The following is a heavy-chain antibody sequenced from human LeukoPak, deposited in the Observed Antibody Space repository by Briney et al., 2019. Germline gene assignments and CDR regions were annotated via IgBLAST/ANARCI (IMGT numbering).Heavy chain of an antibody. D-gene: IGHD3-10*01. CDR1: GYTFTSYG. V-gene: IGHV1-18*01. Sequence: ASVKVSCKASGYTFTSYGISWVRQAPGQGLEWMGWISAYNGNTNYAQKLQGRVTMTTDTSTSTAYMELRSLRSDDTAVYYCARANYYGSGSYYNLIDYWGQGTLVTVSS. J-gene: IGHJ4*02. CDR3: ARANYYGSGSYYNLIDY. CDR2: ISAYNGNT.